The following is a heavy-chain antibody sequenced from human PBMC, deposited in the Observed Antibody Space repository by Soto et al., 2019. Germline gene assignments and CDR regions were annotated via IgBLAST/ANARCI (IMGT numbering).Heavy chain of an antibody. CDR2: ISYDGSNK. V-gene: IGHV3-30-3*01. CDR1: GFTFSSYA. CDR3: ARDDSDYYDSSGYCNDYYYGMDV. D-gene: IGHD3-22*01. J-gene: IGHJ6*02. Sequence: QVQLVESGGGVVQPGRSLRLSCAASGFTFSSYAMHWVRQDPGKGLEWGAVISYDGSNKYYADSLKGRFTISRDNSKNTLDRQMNSLRAADPVVYYCARDDSDYYDSSGYCNDYYYGMDVWGQGTTVTVS.